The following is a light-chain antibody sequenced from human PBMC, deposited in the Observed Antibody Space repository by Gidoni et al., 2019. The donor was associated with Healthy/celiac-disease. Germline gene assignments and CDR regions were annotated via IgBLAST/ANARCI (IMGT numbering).Light chain of an antibody. Sequence: EIVLTQSPGTLSLSPGERATLSCRASQSVSSSYLAWYPQKPGQAPRRRIYGASSRATGIPDRFSGSGSGTDFTLTISRLEPEDFAVYYCQQYGSSPLTFGGGTKVEIK. CDR1: QSVSSSY. V-gene: IGKV3-20*01. J-gene: IGKJ4*01. CDR3: QQYGSSPLT. CDR2: GAS.